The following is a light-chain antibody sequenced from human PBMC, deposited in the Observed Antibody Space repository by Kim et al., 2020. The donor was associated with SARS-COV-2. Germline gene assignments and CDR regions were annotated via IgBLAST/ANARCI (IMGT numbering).Light chain of an antibody. CDR2: GAT. Sequence: SPGERATLACRATQSITNNFLAWYQQKPGQAPRLLIFGATRRATGIQDRFSGSGSGTDFTITISRLEPEDVALYYCQQYASSPQTFGQGTKVDIK. CDR1: QSITNNF. V-gene: IGKV3-20*01. J-gene: IGKJ1*01. CDR3: QQYASSPQT.